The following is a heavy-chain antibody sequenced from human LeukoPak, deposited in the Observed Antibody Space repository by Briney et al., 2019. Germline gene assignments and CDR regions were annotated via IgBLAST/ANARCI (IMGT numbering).Heavy chain of an antibody. CDR2: IYSGGRT. V-gene: IGHV3-53*01. CDR1: GFTVSSNY. D-gene: IGHD6-13*01. Sequence: GGSLRLSCAASGFTVSSNYMSWVRQAPGKGLEWVSVIYSGGRTNYADSVKGRFTISRDNSKNTLYLQMNSLRAEDTAVYYCANGYSSSWTYAFDIWGQGTMVTVSS. J-gene: IGHJ3*02. CDR3: ANGYSSSWTYAFDI.